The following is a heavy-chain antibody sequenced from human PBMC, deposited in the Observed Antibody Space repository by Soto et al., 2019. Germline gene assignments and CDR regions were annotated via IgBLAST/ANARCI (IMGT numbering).Heavy chain of an antibody. CDR2: ISYDGSNK. J-gene: IGHJ4*02. V-gene: IGHV3-30*03. D-gene: IGHD4-17*01. Sequence: PGGSLRLSCAASGFTFSSYGMHWVRQAPGKGLEWVAVISYDGSNKYYADSVKGRFTISRGNSKNTLYLQMNSLRAEDTAVYYCVAMPGSDYSTDYWGQGTLVTVSS. CDR1: GFTFSSYG. CDR3: VAMPGSDYSTDY.